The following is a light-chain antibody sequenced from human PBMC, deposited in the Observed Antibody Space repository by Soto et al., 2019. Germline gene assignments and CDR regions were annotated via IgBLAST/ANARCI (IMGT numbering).Light chain of an antibody. Sequence: EIVMTQSPATLSVSPGERATLSCRASQSVSSNLAWYQQKPGQAPRLLIYGASTRANGIPARFSGSGSETEFTLTISSLQSEDFAVYYCQQYNNWPREFGQGTKVEIK. V-gene: IGKV3-15*01. CDR3: QQYNNWPRE. CDR2: GAS. CDR1: QSVSSN. J-gene: IGKJ1*01.